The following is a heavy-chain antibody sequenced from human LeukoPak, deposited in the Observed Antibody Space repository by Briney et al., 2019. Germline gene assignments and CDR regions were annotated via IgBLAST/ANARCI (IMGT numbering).Heavy chain of an antibody. V-gene: IGHV4-39*01. J-gene: IGHJ4*02. CDR3: ARVASGSDFFDY. CDR2: IYYSGST. D-gene: IGHD1-26*01. Sequence: SETLSLTCTVSGGSISSSSYYWGWIRQPPGKGLEWIGSIYYSGSTYYNPCLKSRVTISVDTSKNQFSLKLSSVTAADTAVYYCARVASGSDFFDYWGQGTLVTVSS. CDR1: GGSISSSSYY.